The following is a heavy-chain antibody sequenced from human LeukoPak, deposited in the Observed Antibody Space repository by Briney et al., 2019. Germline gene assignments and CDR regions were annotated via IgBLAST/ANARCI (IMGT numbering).Heavy chain of an antibody. Sequence: GGSLRLSCAASGFTFSSYGMHWVRQAPGKGLEWVAVISYDGSNKYYADSVKGRFTISRDNSKNTLYLQMNSLRAEDTAVYYCAKPVGATRYFDYWGQGTLVTVSS. V-gene: IGHV3-30*18. CDR2: ISYDGSNK. D-gene: IGHD1-26*01. CDR3: AKPVGATRYFDY. J-gene: IGHJ4*02. CDR1: GFTFSSYG.